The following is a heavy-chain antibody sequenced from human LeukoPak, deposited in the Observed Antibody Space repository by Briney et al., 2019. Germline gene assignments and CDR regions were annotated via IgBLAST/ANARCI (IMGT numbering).Heavy chain of an antibody. Sequence: GGSLRLSCAASGFTFSSYAMHWVRQAPGKGLEWVAVISYDGSNKYYADSVKGRFTISRDNSKNALYLQMNSLRAEDTAVYYCARDCACGTSVTRGYYYYGMDVWGQGTTVTVSS. J-gene: IGHJ6*02. CDR2: ISYDGSNK. D-gene: IGHD2-2*01. CDR1: GFTFSSYA. CDR3: ARDCACGTSVTRGYYYYGMDV. V-gene: IGHV3-30-3*01.